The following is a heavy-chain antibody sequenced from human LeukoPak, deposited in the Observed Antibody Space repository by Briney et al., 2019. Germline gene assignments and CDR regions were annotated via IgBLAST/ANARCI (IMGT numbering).Heavy chain of an antibody. CDR1: GFTFSNYA. D-gene: IGHD1-26*01. CDR2: ISDSSYST. V-gene: IGHV3-23*01. J-gene: IGHJ4*02. Sequence: GGSLRLSCAASGFTFSNYAMSWVRQAPGKGLDWVSAISDSSYSTYYADSVKGRFTISRDNSKNTLYLQMNSLRAEDTAVYYCARMVAVGTTYYDYWGQRTLVTVSS. CDR3: ARMVAVGTTYYDY.